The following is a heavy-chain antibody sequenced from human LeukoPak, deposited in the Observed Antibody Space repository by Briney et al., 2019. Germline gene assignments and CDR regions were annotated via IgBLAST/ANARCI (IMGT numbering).Heavy chain of an antibody. CDR2: ISYDGSNK. Sequence: PGGSLRLSCAASGFTFSSYGMHWVRQAPGKGLEWVAVISYDGSNKYYADSVKGRFTISRDNSKNTLYLQMNSLRAEDTAVYYCAKTDKSYSYGFDYWGQGTLVTVSS. CDR3: AKTDKSYSYGFDY. J-gene: IGHJ4*02. D-gene: IGHD5-18*01. V-gene: IGHV3-30*18. CDR1: GFTFSSYG.